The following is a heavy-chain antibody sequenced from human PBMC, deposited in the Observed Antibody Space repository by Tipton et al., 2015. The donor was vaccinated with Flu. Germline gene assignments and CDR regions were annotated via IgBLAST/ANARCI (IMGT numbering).Heavy chain of an antibody. D-gene: IGHD6-19*01. J-gene: IGHJ4*02. CDR2: VSSSGSTI. Sequence: SLRLSCAASGFTSSSYEMNWVRQAPGKGLEWVSYVSSSGSTIYYADSVKGRFTISRDNAENSLYLQMNSLRAEDTAVYYCARETQWSNFDYWGQGTLISISS. CDR1: GFTSSSYE. V-gene: IGHV3-48*03. CDR3: ARETQWSNFDY.